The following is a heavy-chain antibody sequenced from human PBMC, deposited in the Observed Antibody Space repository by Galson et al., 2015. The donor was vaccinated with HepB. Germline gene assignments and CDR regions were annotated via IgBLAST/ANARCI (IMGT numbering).Heavy chain of an antibody. Sequence: SLRLSCAASAFSFRSYVMNWVRQAPGKGLEWVSTISHSDDGTYYADSVKGRFTISRDNSKNTLYLQMNSLRAEDTAVYYCTRGGGDSGGWGDFDNWGQGTLVTVSS. CDR2: ISHSDDGT. V-gene: IGHV3-23*01. J-gene: IGHJ4*02. CDR1: AFSFRSYV. D-gene: IGHD2-8*02. CDR3: TRGGGDSGGWGDFDN.